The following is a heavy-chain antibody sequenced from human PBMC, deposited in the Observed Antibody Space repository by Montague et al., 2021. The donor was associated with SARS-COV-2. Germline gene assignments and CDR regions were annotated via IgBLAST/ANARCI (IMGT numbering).Heavy chain of an antibody. D-gene: IGHD3-10*01. J-gene: IGHJ6*02. V-gene: IGHV3-30*18. CDR3: AKTRAIFWFGEGRESMDA. CDR1: GFSFSNFG. Sequence: LRLSWSASGFSFSNFGMHWVRQAPGKGLEWLAVISYDGSVKYYADFLRGRFSISKDNSKYTVYLQMNSLRPEDTAVYFCAKTRAIFWFGEGRESMDAWGQGTTVIVS. CDR2: ISYDGSVK.